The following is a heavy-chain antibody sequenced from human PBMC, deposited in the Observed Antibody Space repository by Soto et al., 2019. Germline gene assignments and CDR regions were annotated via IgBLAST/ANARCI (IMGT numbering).Heavy chain of an antibody. CDR3: AKGSSTTVFAFDDY. D-gene: IGHD4-17*01. CDR1: GFTFDDYA. J-gene: IGHJ4*02. Sequence: EVQLVESGGGLVQPGRSLRLSCAASGFTFDDYAMHWVRQGPGKGLEWVSSISWNSGNLGYADSVKGRFTISRDNAKNSLYLQMNSLRGEDTALYYCAKGSSTTVFAFDDYWGQGTVVTVSS. CDR2: ISWNSGNL. V-gene: IGHV3-9*01.